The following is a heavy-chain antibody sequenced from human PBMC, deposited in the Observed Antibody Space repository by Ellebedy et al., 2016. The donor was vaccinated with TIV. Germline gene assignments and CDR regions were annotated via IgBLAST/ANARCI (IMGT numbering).Heavy chain of an antibody. CDR2: IKPDGSEK. V-gene: IGHV3-7*04. J-gene: IGHJ4*02. CDR3: VGGRGSLY. CDR1: GFSFSTYW. D-gene: IGHD3-10*01. Sequence: GGSLRLSXAASGFSFSTYWMTWVRQAPGKGLEWVANIKPDGSEKYYVDSVKGRFTISRDNAKNSLYLQMNSLRAEDTAVYYCVGGRGSLYWGQGALVTVSS.